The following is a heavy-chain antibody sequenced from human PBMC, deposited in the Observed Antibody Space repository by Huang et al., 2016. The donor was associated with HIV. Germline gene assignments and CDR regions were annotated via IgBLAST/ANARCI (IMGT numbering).Heavy chain of an antibody. CDR3: ARRMAGWDDVFDM. Sequence: QVQLVESGGGLVKPGGSLRLSCAASGLVFSDNYMNWIGQAPGKGLEWILYISLSGTTIRDADYVQGRFTISRDNAKKSLFLEMNSLRVEDTAVYYCARRMAGWDDVFDMWGQGTMVTVSS. J-gene: IGHJ3*02. V-gene: IGHV3-11*01. D-gene: IGHD6-19*01. CDR1: GLVFSDNY. CDR2: ISLSGTTI.